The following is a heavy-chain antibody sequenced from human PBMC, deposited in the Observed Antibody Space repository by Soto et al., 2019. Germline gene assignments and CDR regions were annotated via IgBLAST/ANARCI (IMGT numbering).Heavy chain of an antibody. CDR1: GVTFGSYC. Sequence: GESXRLSCSASGVTFGSYCMIWVRQAPGKGLEWVANIKQDGSEKYYVDSVNGRCAISRDNAKNSLYLQMNSLRAEDTAVYYCATDPAMVQSWSSYGMAAWAKGTKAPSPQ. CDR3: ATDPAMVQSWSSYGMAA. V-gene: IGHV3-7*03. D-gene: IGHD5-18*01. J-gene: IGHJ6*04. CDR2: IKQDGSEK.